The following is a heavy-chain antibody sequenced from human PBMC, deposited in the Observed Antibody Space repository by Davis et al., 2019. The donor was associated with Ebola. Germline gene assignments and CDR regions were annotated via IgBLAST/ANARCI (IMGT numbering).Heavy chain of an antibody. Sequence: ASVKVSCKVSGYTLTELSMHWVRQAPGKGLEWMGGFDPEDGETIYAQKFQGRVTMTEDTSTDTAYMELSSLRSEDTAVYYCARWATVVNWFDPWGQGTLVTVSS. CDR3: ARWATVVNWFDP. D-gene: IGHD4-23*01. V-gene: IGHV1-24*01. CDR1: GYTLTELS. J-gene: IGHJ5*02. CDR2: FDPEDGET.